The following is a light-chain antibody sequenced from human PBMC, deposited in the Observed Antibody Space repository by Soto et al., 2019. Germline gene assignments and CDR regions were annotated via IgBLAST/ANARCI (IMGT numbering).Light chain of an antibody. CDR1: QGLDDY. CDR2: AAS. V-gene: IGKV1-27*01. J-gene: IGKJ4*01. Sequence: DIKMTQSPSSLSASVGDRVIITSRASQGLDDYLAWYQQRPGKVPKLLIYAASTLQSGVPSRFSGSGYGTEFTLTIRSLQTEDVASDYRQKYEGVPLTFGGGTKVDTK. CDR3: QKYEGVPLT.